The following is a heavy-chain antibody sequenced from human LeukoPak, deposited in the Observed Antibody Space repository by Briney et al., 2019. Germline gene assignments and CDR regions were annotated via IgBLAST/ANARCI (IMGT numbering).Heavy chain of an antibody. CDR2: IRYDGSNK. D-gene: IGHD2-2*02. V-gene: IGHV3-30*02. J-gene: IGHJ6*03. Sequence: LPGGSLRLSCAASGFTFSTYNMNWVRQAPGKGLEWVAFIRYDGSNKYYADSVKGRFTISRDNSKNTLYLQMNSLRAEDTAVYYCAKDMQPAAIHRYYYYYYMDVWGKGTTVTISS. CDR1: GFTFSTYN. CDR3: AKDMQPAAIHRYYYYYYMDV.